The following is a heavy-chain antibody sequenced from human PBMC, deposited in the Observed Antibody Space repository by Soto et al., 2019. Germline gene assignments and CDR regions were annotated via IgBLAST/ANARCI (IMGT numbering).Heavy chain of an antibody. Sequence: GASVKVSFKASGYTFTGYYMHWVRQAPGQGLEWMGWINPNSGGTNYAQKFQGWVTMTRDTSISTAYMELSRLRSDDTAVYYCARGGELRFLEWLFSVYGMDVWGQGTTVTVSS. CDR2: INPNSGGT. J-gene: IGHJ6*02. V-gene: IGHV1-2*04. CDR1: GYTFTGYY. D-gene: IGHD3-3*01. CDR3: ARGGELRFLEWLFSVYGMDV.